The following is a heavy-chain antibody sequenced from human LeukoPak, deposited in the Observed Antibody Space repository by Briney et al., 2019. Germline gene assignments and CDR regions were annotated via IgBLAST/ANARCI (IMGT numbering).Heavy chain of an antibody. CDR3: ARARNDNWNYVSNGMDV. D-gene: IGHD1-7*01. CDR2: IASDGSST. J-gene: IGHJ6*02. Sequence: PGGSLRLSCAASGFTFSSYWMNWVRQAPGKGLVWVSRIASDGSSTTYADSVKGRFSISRDNAKNSLYLQMNSLRAEDTAVYYCARARNDNWNYVSNGMDVWGQGTTVTVSS. CDR1: GFTFSSYW. V-gene: IGHV3-74*01.